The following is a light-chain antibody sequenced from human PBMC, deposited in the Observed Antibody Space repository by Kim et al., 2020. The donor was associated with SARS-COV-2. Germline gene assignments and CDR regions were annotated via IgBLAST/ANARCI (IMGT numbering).Light chain of an antibody. Sequence: DIQLTQSPSSLSASVGDRVTITCRASQGISSYLAWYQQKPGKAPKLLMSASSTLQSGVPSRVSGSGSGTDFTLTISSLQPEDFATYNSHQCKSYPLTFGGGTKVDIK. CDR3: HQCKSYPLT. V-gene: IGKV1-9*01. J-gene: IGKJ4*01. CDR2: ASS. CDR1: QGISSY.